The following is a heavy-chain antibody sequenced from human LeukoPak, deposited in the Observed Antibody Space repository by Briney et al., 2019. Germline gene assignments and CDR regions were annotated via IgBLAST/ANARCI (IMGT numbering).Heavy chain of an antibody. V-gene: IGHV3-73*01. Sequence: GGSLRLSCAASGFTFSASSLNWVRQASGKGLEWVGRVGSKVDNYATAYAESVKGRFIISREDSKNTAYLQMNSLKTDDTAVYYCSNGHYGSDVWGQGTTVTVSS. CDR2: VGSKVDNYAT. CDR3: SNGHYGSDV. CDR1: GFTFSASS. J-gene: IGHJ6*02.